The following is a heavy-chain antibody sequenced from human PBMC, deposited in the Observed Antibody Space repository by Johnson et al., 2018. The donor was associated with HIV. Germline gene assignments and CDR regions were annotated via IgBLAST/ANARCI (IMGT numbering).Heavy chain of an antibody. CDR3: TTVTGGMGAFDI. V-gene: IGHV3-7*05. D-gene: IGHD3-16*01. Sequence: VQLVESGGGLVQPGGSLRLSCAASGFTFSSYWMSWVRQAPGKGLEWVANIKQEGREKYYVDSVKGRFTNTRDNAKNSLYLQMNSLRDEDTAVYSCTTVTGGMGAFDIWGQGTMVTVSS. J-gene: IGHJ3*02. CDR1: GFTFSSYW. CDR2: IKQEGREK.